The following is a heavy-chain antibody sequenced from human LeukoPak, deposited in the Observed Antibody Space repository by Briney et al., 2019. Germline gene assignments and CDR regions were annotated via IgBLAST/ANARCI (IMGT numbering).Heavy chain of an antibody. D-gene: IGHD3-16*02. V-gene: IGHV3-7*01. CDR2: IKQDGSEK. Sequence: GGSLRLSCAASGFTFSDYYMSWIRQAPGKGLEWVANIKQDGSEKYYVDSVKGRFTISRDNAKNSLYLQMNSLRAEDTAVYYCARLPNDYDYVWGSYRYTSYYMDVWGKGTTVTVSS. CDR1: GFTFSDYY. CDR3: ARLPNDYDYVWGSYRYTSYYMDV. J-gene: IGHJ6*03.